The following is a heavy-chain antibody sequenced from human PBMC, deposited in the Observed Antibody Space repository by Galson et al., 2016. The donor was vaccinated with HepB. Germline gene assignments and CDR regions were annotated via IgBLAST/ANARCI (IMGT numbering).Heavy chain of an antibody. CDR2: IHHSGST. V-gene: IGHV4-34*01. CDR1: GGSLSSYY. J-gene: IGHJ4*02. D-gene: IGHD4/OR15-4a*01. Sequence: SETLSLTCAVYGGSLSSYYWTWIRQPPGKGLEWIGEIHHSGSTNYRSSLKSRVSISVDTSKNEFSLRLTSVTAADTALYYCARHYEYGDYLDYWGQGTLVTVSS. CDR3: ARHYEYGDYLDY.